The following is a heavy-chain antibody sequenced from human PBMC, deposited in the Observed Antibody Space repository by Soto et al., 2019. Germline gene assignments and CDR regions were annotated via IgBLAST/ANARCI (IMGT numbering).Heavy chain of an antibody. J-gene: IGHJ4*02. CDR1: GGSSSSSSYY. CDR2: IYYSGNT. V-gene: IGHV4-39*02. D-gene: IGHD2-15*01. CDR3: AREGGRYCTGGSCQVDY. Sequence: QLQLQESGPGLVKPSETLSLTCTVSGGSSSSSSYYWRWIRQPPGKGLQWIGSIYYSGNTYDTPSLKSRVTISVDTSKNQFSLKLSSVTAADTAVYYCAREGGRYCTGGSCQVDYWGQGTLVTVSS.